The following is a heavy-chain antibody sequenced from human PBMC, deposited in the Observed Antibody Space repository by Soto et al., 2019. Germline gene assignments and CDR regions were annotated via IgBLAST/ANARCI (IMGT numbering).Heavy chain of an antibody. CDR3: ARGPYYGSGIYYRGNAFDI. CDR1: GYTFTSYD. CDR2: MNPNSGNT. J-gene: IGHJ3*02. Sequence: QVQLVHSGAEVKKPGASVKVSCKASGYTFTSYDINWVRQATGQGLEWMGWMNPNSGNTGYAQKFKGRVTMTRNTSISIAYMERSSLRSEDPAVYYCARGPYYGSGIYYRGNAFDIWGQGTMVTVSS. D-gene: IGHD3-10*01. V-gene: IGHV1-8*01.